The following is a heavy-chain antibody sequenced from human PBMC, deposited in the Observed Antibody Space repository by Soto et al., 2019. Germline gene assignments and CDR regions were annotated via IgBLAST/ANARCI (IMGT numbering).Heavy chain of an antibody. CDR2: IYWNDDK. J-gene: IGHJ4*02. CDR3: AHTVLARTSNYVYY. V-gene: IGHV2-5*01. D-gene: IGHD3-16*01. CDR1: GFSLSTSGVG. Sequence: QITLKESGPTLVKPTQPLTLTCTFSGFSLSTSGVGVGWIRQPPGKALEWLALIYWNDDKRYSPSLKSRLTITQHPSKTHVVLTITTMDPVDTATYYCAHTVLARTSNYVYYWGQGTLVTVSA.